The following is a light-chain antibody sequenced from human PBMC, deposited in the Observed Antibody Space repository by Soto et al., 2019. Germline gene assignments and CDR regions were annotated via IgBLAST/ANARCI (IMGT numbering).Light chain of an antibody. CDR1: SSNIGSNT. CDR3: AAWDDSLNGVV. Sequence: QSVLTQPPSASGTPGQRVTISCSGSSSNIGSNTVYWYQQLPGTAPKLLIYSNNQRPSGVSDRFSGSKSGTSASLAISGLQSEDEADYYCAAWDDSLNGVVFGGGTKLTVL. CDR2: SNN. V-gene: IGLV1-44*01. J-gene: IGLJ2*01.